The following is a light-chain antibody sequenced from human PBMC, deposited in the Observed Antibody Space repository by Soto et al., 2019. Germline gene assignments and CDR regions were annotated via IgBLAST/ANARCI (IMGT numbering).Light chain of an antibody. CDR2: KSS. CDR1: QSISSW. J-gene: IGKJ1*01. CDR3: QKYNSYWT. V-gene: IGKV1-5*03. Sequence: DIQMTQSPSTLSASVGDRVTITCRASQSISSWLAWYQQKPGKAPKLLIYKSSSLESGVPPRFSGSGSGTEFTLTISSLQPDDFATYYCQKYNSYWTFGQGTKVEIK.